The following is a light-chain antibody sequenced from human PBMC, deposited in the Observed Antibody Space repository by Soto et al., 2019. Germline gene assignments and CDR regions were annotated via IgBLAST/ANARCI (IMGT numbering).Light chain of an antibody. Sequence: TQSPATLSVSKGERASLSCRASQSVSSNLAWYQQKPGQAPRLLMFGASTRATNIPARFSGSGSGTEFTLTIASLQPDDFATYYCQQYETFSGTFGPGTKVDIK. CDR1: QSVSSN. CDR2: GAS. CDR3: QQYETFSGT. V-gene: IGKV3-15*01. J-gene: IGKJ1*01.